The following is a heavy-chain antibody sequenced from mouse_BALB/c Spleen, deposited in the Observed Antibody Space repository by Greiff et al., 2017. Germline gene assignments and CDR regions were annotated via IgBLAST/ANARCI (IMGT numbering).Heavy chain of an antibody. V-gene: IGHV1-54*01. Sequence: QVQLQQPGAELVRPGTSVKVSCKASGYAFTNYLIEWVKQRPGQGLEWIGVINPGSGGTNYNEKFKGKATLTVDTSSSTAYMQLSSLTSEDSAVYYCTRQDRWLLPVMDYWGQGTSVTVSS. CDR3: TRQDRWLLPVMDY. J-gene: IGHJ4*01. CDR1: GYAFTNYL. CDR2: INPGSGGT. D-gene: IGHD2-3*01.